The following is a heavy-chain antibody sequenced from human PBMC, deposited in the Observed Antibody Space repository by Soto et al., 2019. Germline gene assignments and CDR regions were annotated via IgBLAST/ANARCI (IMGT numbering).Heavy chain of an antibody. CDR3: AQTAYFDAFDI. CDR2: TRNKLAIYTT. D-gene: IGHD1-1*01. CDR1: GFTFSDHY. Sequence: QSGGSLRLSCAASGFTFSDHYMDWVRQAPGKGLEWVGRTRNKLAIYTTEYAASVKGRFTISRDDSKNSLYLQMNSLKTEDTAVYYCAQTAYFDAFDIWGQGTMVTVSS. J-gene: IGHJ3*02. V-gene: IGHV3-72*01.